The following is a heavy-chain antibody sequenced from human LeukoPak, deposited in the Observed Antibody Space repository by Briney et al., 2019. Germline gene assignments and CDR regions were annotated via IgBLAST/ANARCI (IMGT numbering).Heavy chain of an antibody. J-gene: IGHJ4*02. CDR1: GGSISSYY. CDR2: IYTSGST. D-gene: IGHD6-19*01. CDR3: ARVGSSGWYDYFDY. V-gene: IGHV4-4*08. Sequence: TSETLSLTCTVSGGSISSYYWSWIRQPPGKGLEWIGRIYTSGSTNYNPSLKSRVTISVDTSKNQFSLKLSSVTAADTAVYYCARVGSSGWYDYFDYWGQGTLVTVSS.